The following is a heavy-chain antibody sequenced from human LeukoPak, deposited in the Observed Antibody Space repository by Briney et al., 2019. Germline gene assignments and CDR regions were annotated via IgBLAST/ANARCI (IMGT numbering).Heavy chain of an antibody. CDR2: LNQYGNEK. CDR1: GFTVSNYW. CDR3: AKVMSRPDDDFDI. D-gene: IGHD1-14*01. V-gene: IGHV3-7*03. Sequence: GGSLRLSCAASGFTVSNYWMTWVRQAPGKGLEWVSNLNQYGNEKYYTDAVRGRFTISRDNAWNSLYLHMNSLRAEDRAVYYCAKVMSRPDDDFDIWGKGTMVNVSS. J-gene: IGHJ3*02.